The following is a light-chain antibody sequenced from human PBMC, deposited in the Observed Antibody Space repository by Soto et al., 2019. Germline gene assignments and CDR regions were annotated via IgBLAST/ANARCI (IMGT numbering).Light chain of an antibody. CDR1: QGISSD. J-gene: IGKJ4*01. V-gene: IGKV1-9*01. Sequence: DIQLTQSPSFLSASVGDRVTITCRASQGISSDLVWYQQKPGKAPKLLIYAASTLQSGVPSRFSGSASGTEFTLTISSLQPEDFGSYYCPQLNSYPLTFGGGTKVEIK. CDR3: PQLNSYPLT. CDR2: AAS.